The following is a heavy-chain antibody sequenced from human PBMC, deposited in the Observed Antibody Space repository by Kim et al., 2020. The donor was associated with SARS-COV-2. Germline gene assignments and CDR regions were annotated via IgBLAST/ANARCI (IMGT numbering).Heavy chain of an antibody. CDR3: ARDRSGDGDFDY. V-gene: IGHV4-39*07. CDR1: GGSISSSSYY. D-gene: IGHD4-17*01. Sequence: SETLSLTCTVSGGSISSSSYYWGWIRQPPGKGLEWIGSIYYSGSTYYNPSLKSRVTISVDTSKNQFSLKLSSVTAADTAVYYCARDRSGDGDFDYWGQGTLVTVSS. J-gene: IGHJ4*02. CDR2: IYYSGST.